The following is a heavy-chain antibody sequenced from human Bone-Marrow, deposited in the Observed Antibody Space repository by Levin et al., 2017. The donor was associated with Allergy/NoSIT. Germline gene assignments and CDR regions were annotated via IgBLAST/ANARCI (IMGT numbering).Heavy chain of an antibody. CDR1: GYTFTSYD. D-gene: IGHD6-13*01. V-gene: IGHV1-8*01. J-gene: IGHJ5*02. CDR3: ARGSSSWYRGNWFDP. CDR2: MNPNSGNT. Sequence: GESLKISCKASGYTFTSYDINWVRQATGQGLEWMGWMNPNSGNTGYAQKFQGRVTMTRNTSISTAYMELSSLRSEDTAVYYCARGSSSWYRGNWFDPWGQGTLVTVSS.